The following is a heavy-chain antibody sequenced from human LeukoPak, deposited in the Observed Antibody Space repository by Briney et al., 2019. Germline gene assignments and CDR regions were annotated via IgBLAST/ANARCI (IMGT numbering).Heavy chain of an antibody. J-gene: IGHJ5*02. CDR3: ARGGLVVVVAATPSTTPGLLHWLDP. V-gene: IGHV1-18*01. D-gene: IGHD2-15*01. CDR2: ISAYNGNT. CDR1: GYTFTSYG. Sequence: ASVKVSCKASGYTFTSYGISWVRQAPGQGLEWMGWISAYNGNTKYAQKVLGRVTMTTDTSTSTAYMELRSLRSDVTAVYYCARGGLVVVVAATPSTTPGLLHWLDPWGQGTLVSVSS.